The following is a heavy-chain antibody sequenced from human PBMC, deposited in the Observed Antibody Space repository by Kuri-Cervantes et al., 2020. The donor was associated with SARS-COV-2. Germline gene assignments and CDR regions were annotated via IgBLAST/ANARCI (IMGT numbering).Heavy chain of an antibody. D-gene: IGHD3-10*01. CDR2: ISYDGSNK. J-gene: IGHJ2*01. CDR3: ARDSLIDYYGLIEAMGSVGSRYFDL. Sequence: GESLKISCAASGFTFSSYAMHWVRQAPGKGLEWVAVISYDGSNKYYADSVKGRFTISRDNSKNTLYLQMNSLRAEDTAVYYCARDSLIDYYGLIEAMGSVGSRYFDLWGRGTLVTVSS. CDR1: GFTFSSYA. V-gene: IGHV3-30-3*01.